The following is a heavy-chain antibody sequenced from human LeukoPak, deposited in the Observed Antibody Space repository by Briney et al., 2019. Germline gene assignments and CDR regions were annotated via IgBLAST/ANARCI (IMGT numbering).Heavy chain of an antibody. Sequence: GGSLRLSCAASGFTFSSYWMHSVRQAPGKGLVWVSRINSDGSSTSYADSVKGRFTISRDNAKNTLYLQMNSLRAEDTAVYYCARESSSWYYFDYWGQGTLVTVSS. D-gene: IGHD6-13*01. CDR1: GFTFSSYW. CDR2: INSDGSST. J-gene: IGHJ4*02. CDR3: ARESSSWYYFDY. V-gene: IGHV3-74*01.